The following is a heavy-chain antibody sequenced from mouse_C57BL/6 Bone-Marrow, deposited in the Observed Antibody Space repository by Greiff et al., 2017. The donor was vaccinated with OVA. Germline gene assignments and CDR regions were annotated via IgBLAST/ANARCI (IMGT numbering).Heavy chain of an antibody. V-gene: IGHV1-47*01. CDR3: ASPGDYGGDWFAY. D-gene: IGHD2-4*01. CDR1: GYTFTTYP. J-gene: IGHJ3*01. CDR2: FHPYNDDT. Sequence: QVQLKQPGAELVKPGASVKMSCKASGYTFTTYPIEWMKQNHGKSLEWIGNFHPYNDDTKYNEKFKGKATLTVEKSSSTVYLELSRLTSEDSAVYYCASPGDYGGDWFAYWGQGTLVTVSA.